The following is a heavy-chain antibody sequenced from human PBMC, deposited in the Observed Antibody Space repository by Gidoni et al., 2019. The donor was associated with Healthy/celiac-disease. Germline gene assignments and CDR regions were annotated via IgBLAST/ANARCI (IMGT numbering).Heavy chain of an antibody. J-gene: IGHJ6*02. CDR1: GGPFSGYY. Sequence: QVQLQQWGAGLLKPSETLSLTCAVYGGPFSGYYWSWIRQPPGKGLEWIGEINHSGSTNYNPSLKSRVTISVDTSKNQFSLKLSSVTAADTAVYYCARGGAVVTYYYYGMDVWGQGTTVTVSS. D-gene: IGHD3-22*01. CDR3: ARGGAVVTYYYYGMDV. CDR2: INHSGST. V-gene: IGHV4-34*01.